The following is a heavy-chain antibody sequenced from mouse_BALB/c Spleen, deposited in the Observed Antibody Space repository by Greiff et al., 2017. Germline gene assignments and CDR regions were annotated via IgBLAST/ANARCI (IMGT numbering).Heavy chain of an antibody. CDR3: ARRSYGSSYGVFYAMDY. CDR1: GYTFTSYY. Sequence: QVQLQQSGPELVKPGASVRISCKASGYTFTSYYIHWVKQRPGQGLEWIGWIYPGNVNTKYNEKFKGKATLTADKSSSTAYMQLSSLTSEDSAVYFCARRSYGSSYGVFYAMDYWGQGTSVTVSS. D-gene: IGHD1-1*01. CDR2: IYPGNVNT. J-gene: IGHJ4*01. V-gene: IGHV1S56*01.